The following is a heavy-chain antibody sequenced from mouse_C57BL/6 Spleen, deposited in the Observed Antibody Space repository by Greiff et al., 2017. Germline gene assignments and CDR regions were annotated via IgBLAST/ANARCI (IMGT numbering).Heavy chain of an antibody. Sequence: EVQLVESGGGLVKPGGSLKLSCAASGFTFSDYGMHWVRQAPEKGLEWVAYISSGSSTIYYADTVKGRFTISRDNAKNTLFLQMTSLRSEDTAMYYCARPPTHYYGSGAWFAYWGQGTLVTVSA. D-gene: IGHD1-1*01. V-gene: IGHV5-17*01. CDR2: ISSGSSTI. J-gene: IGHJ3*01. CDR3: ARPPTHYYGSGAWFAY. CDR1: GFTFSDYG.